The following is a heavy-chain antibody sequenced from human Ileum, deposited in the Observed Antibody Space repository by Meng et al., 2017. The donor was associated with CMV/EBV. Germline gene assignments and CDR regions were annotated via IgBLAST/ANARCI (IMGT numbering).Heavy chain of an antibody. V-gene: IGHV1-46*01. D-gene: IGHD3-10*01. CDR1: GYTFTCYY. J-gene: IGHJ4*02. CDR2: INPSGGST. CDR3: ATRGVHDFDH. Sequence: QGNRVQSGAGVKKPGAPVEISCKASGYTFTCYYMHWVRQAPGQGLEWMGIINPSGGSTSYAQKFQGRVTMTRDTSTSTVYMKLSSLRSEDTAVYYCATRGVHDFDHWGQGTLVTVSS.